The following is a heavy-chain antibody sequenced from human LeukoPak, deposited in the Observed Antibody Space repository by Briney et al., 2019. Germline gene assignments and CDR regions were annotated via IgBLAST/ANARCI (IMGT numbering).Heavy chain of an antibody. CDR3: ARVRNGLFDP. V-gene: IGHV6-1*01. CDR2: TFYRSRWYN. CDR1: GDSVSSNSAA. J-gene: IGHJ5*02. Sequence: SQTLSLTCAISGDSVSSNSAAWNWIRQSPSGGLEWLGRTFYRSRWYNEYAVSVKSRITINPDTSKNQFSLQLNSVTPEDTAVYYCARVRNGLFDPWGQGTLVTVSS. D-gene: IGHD3-16*01.